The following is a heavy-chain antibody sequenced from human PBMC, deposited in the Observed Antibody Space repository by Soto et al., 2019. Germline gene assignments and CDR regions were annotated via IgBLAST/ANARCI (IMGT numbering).Heavy chain of an antibody. CDR1: GFTCSNYA. J-gene: IGHJ4*01. V-gene: IGHV3-23*01. Sequence: HPGGSLRLSGEASGFTCSNYAMSWVRQAPGKGLEWVSGISGSGRDTYYADSVKGRLTISRDNAKNTLFLQMNSLRAEDAASYYCAKERLEEVGTFFEFWGHGILVTVSS. CDR3: AKERLEEVGTFFEF. D-gene: IGHD6-13*01. CDR2: ISGSGRDT.